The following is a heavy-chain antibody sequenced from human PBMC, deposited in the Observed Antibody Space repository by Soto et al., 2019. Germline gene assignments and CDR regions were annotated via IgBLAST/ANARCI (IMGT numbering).Heavy chain of an antibody. Sequence: ASVTVSCKTSGYTFTGYYMHWVRQAPGQRLEWMGWINPGNGNTKYSQKFQGRVTITRDTSASTAYMELSSLRSEDTAVYYCARGSGYDHDAFDIWGQGTMVTVSS. D-gene: IGHD5-12*01. CDR1: GYTFTGYY. J-gene: IGHJ3*02. V-gene: IGHV1-3*01. CDR3: ARGSGYDHDAFDI. CDR2: INPGNGNT.